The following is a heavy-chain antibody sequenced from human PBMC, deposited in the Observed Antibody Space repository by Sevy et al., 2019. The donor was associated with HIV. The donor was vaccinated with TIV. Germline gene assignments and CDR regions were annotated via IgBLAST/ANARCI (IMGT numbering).Heavy chain of an antibody. V-gene: IGHV3-23*01. CDR3: AKGVSGWTLYYYYGMDV. CDR1: GFTVSSNY. CDR2: ISGSGGST. Sequence: GGSLRLSCAASGFTVSSNYMSWVRQAPGKGLEWVSAISGSGGSTYYADSVKGRFTISRDNSKNTLYLQMNSLRAEDTAVYYCAKGVSGWTLYYYYGMDVWGQGTTVTVSS. D-gene: IGHD6-19*01. J-gene: IGHJ6*02.